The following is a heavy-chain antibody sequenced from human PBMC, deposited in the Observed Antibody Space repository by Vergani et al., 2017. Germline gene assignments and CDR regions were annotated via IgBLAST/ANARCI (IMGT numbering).Heavy chain of an antibody. Sequence: QVQLVQSGAEVKKPGASVKVSCKASGYTFTSYAMHWVRQAPGQRLEWMGWINAGNGNTKYSQKFQGRVTMTTDTSTSTAYMELRSLRSEDTAVYYCAIVSYYESSGWVWGQGTLVTVSS. J-gene: IGHJ1*01. CDR1: GYTFTSYA. D-gene: IGHD3-22*01. CDR2: INAGNGNT. CDR3: AIVSYYESSGWV. V-gene: IGHV1-3*01.